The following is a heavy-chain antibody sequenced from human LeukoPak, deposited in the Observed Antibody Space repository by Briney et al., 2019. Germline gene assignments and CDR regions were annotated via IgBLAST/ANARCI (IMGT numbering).Heavy chain of an antibody. Sequence: SETLSHTCAVYGGSFSGYYWSWIRQPPGKGLEWIGEINHSGSTNYNPSLKSRVTISVDTSKNQFSLKLSSVTAADTAVYYCARMYNWNEDGDYWGQGTLVTVSS. J-gene: IGHJ4*02. V-gene: IGHV4-34*01. D-gene: IGHD1-1*01. CDR3: ARMYNWNEDGDY. CDR2: INHSGST. CDR1: GGSFSGYY.